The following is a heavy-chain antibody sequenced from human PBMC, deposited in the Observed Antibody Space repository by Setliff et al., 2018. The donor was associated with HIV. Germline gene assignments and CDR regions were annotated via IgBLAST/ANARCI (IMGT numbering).Heavy chain of an antibody. CDR2: IFSSGSS. Sequence: SSETLSLTCTVSGASITSGTYYWTWVRQPAGKGLEWIGHIFSSGSSTYNPSLKSRVTMSVGTSNNQFSLRLSSVTAADTAVYYCARMGVYASYSYYYYMDVWGRGTTVTVSS. CDR1: GASITSGTYY. D-gene: IGHD2-8*02. V-gene: IGHV4-61*09. CDR3: ARMGVYASYSYYYYMDV. J-gene: IGHJ6*03.